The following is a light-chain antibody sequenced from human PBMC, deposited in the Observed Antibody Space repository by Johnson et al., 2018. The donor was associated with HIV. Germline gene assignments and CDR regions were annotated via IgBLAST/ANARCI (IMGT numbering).Light chain of an antibody. CDR2: RNN. J-gene: IGLJ1*01. Sequence: QSVLTQPPSASGTPGQRVTISCSGSSSNIGSNTVNWYQQLPGTAPKLLIYRNNQRPSGVPDRFSGSKSGTSASLAISGLQAEDEADYYCAAWDDSLNAIYVFGTGTKVTVL. CDR3: AAWDDSLNAIYV. CDR1: SSNIGSNT. V-gene: IGLV1-44*01.